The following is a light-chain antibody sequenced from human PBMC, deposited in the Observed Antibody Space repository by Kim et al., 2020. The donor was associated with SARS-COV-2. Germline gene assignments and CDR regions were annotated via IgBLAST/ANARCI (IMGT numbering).Light chain of an antibody. Sequence: SPGEGATISCRASQSVSSYLAWYQQKPGQAPRLLIYDASNRATGIPARFSGSGSGTDFTLTISSLEPEDFAVYYCQQRSNWPPWTFGQGTKVDIK. CDR3: QQRSNWPPWT. CDR1: QSVSSY. J-gene: IGKJ1*01. V-gene: IGKV3-11*01. CDR2: DAS.